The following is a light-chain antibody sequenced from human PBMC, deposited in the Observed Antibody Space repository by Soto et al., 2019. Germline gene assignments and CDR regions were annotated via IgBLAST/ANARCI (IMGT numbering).Light chain of an antibody. CDR2: EVT. J-gene: IGLJ1*01. CDR3: SSYTSSSTAV. Sequence: QSALTQVASVSGSTGQSITISCTGTSTDVARYNYVSWYQQHPDKAPKLMIYEVTNRPSGVSNRFSGSKSGNTASLTISGLQAEDEADYYCSSYTSSSTAVFGTGTKVTVL. CDR1: STDVARYNY. V-gene: IGLV2-14*01.